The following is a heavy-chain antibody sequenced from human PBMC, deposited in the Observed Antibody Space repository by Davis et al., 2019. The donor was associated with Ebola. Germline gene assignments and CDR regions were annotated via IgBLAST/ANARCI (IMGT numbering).Heavy chain of an antibody. J-gene: IGHJ6*02. V-gene: IGHV3-7*01. CDR1: GFTFSSYW. CDR2: IKQDGSEK. Sequence: GESLKISCAASGFTFSSYWMSWVRQAPGKGLEWVANIKQDGSEKYYVDSVKGRFTISRDNAKNSLYLQMNSLRAEDTAVYYCARDQRAAGTFPFYYGMDVWGQGTTVTVSS. D-gene: IGHD6-13*01. CDR3: ARDQRAAGTFPFYYGMDV.